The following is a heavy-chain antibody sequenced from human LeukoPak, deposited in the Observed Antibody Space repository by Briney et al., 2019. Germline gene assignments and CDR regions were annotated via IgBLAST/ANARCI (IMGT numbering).Heavy chain of an antibody. V-gene: IGHV4-59*08. CDR1: GGSISSYY. Sequence: SETLSLTCTVSGGSISSYYWSWIRQPPGKGLEWIGYIYYSGSTNYNPSLKSRVTISVDTSKNQFSLKLSSVTAADTAVYYCARVSPRYSYPDWGQGTLVTVSS. CDR2: IYYSGST. D-gene: IGHD5-18*01. J-gene: IGHJ4*02. CDR3: ARVSPRYSYPD.